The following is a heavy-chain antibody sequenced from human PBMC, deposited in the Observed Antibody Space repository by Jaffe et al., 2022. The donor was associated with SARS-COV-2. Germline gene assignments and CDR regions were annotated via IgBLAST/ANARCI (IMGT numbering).Heavy chain of an antibody. J-gene: IGHJ4*02. CDR1: GFTFSSYA. D-gene: IGHD3-22*01. Sequence: EVQLVESGGGLVQPGGSLRLSCAASGFTFSSYAMSWVRQAPGKGLEWVSAISGSTHNIYYADSVKGRFTISRDNSKDTLFLQMNSLRAEDTAIYYCAKGRNYYDSSGYDYWGQGTLVTVSS. CDR3: AKGRNYYDSSGYDY. V-gene: IGHV3-23*04. CDR2: ISGSTHNI.